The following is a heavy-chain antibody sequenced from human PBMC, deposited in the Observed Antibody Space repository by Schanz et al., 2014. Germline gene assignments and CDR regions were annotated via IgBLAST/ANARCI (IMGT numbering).Heavy chain of an antibody. V-gene: IGHV1-8*01. CDR2: MNSKTGNT. CDR3: ARGLGDERWLDLNEAFDI. J-gene: IGHJ3*02. D-gene: IGHD6-19*01. CDR1: GYTFTSYD. Sequence: QVQLVQSGAEVKKPGASVKVSCKASGYTFTSYDINWVRQATGQGLEWMGWMNSKTGNTGYAQRFQGRVTMTRNTSITTAYLELSSLRSGDTAVYYCARGLGDERWLDLNEAFDIWGRGTIVTVSS.